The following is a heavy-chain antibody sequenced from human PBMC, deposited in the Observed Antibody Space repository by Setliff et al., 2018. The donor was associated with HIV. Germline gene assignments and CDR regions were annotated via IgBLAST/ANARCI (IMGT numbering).Heavy chain of an antibody. Sequence: PGGSLRLSCAASGFSFSTYAMHWVRQAPGKGLEWVSVISYDGSSESYADSVKGRFTISRDNSKNTLYLQMNSLGPEDTAVYYCARARTGVTMVRGAMSFWGQGTLVTAPQ. V-gene: IGHV3-30*04. J-gene: IGHJ4*02. CDR3: ARARTGVTMVRGAMSF. CDR2: ISYDGSSE. CDR1: GFSFSTYA. D-gene: IGHD3-10*01.